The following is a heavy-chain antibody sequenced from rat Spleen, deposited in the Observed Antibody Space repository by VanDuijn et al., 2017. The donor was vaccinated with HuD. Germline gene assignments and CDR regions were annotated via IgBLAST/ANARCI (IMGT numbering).Heavy chain of an antibody. CDR1: GFTFNNYW. J-gene: IGHJ2*01. CDR2: ISYDGSST. V-gene: IGHV5-31*01. CDR3: TSAVPY. Sequence: EVQLVESGGGLVQPGRSLKLSCVASGFTFNNYWMTWIRQAPGKGLEWVATISYDGSSTYYRDSVKGRFTISRDNAKSTLYLQMNSLRSEETATYYCTSAVPYWGQGVLVTVST.